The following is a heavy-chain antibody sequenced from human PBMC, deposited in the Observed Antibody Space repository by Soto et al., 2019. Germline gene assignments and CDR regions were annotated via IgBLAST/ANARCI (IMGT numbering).Heavy chain of an antibody. D-gene: IGHD3-10*01. CDR3: VRGRGGD. CDR1: GFTFSDYY. V-gene: IGHV3-11*06. J-gene: IGHJ4*02. CDR2: ISNSGTYT. Sequence: QAQLVESGGDLDKPGGSLRLSCAASGFTFSDYYMTWIRQAPGKGLEWISYISNSGTYTNYADSVKGRFTISRDNAKNSLHLRMTGLRAEDTAVYYCVRGRGGDWGQGTLVTVSS.